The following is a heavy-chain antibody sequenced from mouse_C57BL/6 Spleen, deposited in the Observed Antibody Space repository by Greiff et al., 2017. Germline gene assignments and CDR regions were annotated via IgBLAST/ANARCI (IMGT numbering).Heavy chain of an antibody. D-gene: IGHD2-5*01. CDR2: INPNNGGT. J-gene: IGHJ3*01. Sequence: VQLKESGPELVKPGASVKISCKASGYTFTDYYMNWVKQSHGKSLEWIGDINPNNGGTSYNQKFKGKATLTVDKSSSTAYMELRSLTSEDSAVYYCARGASNYSFAYWGQGTLVTVSA. V-gene: IGHV1-26*01. CDR1: GYTFTDYY. CDR3: ARGASNYSFAY.